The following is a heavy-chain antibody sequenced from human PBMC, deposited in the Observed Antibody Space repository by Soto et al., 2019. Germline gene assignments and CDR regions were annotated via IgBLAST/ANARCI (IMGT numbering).Heavy chain of an antibody. CDR3: ARQGFGAVHGDIDV. J-gene: IGHJ6*02. CDR1: GGSISSYH. V-gene: IGHV4-59*08. D-gene: IGHD3-10*01. CDR2: VHYSWGS. Sequence: PSETLSLTCTVSGGSISSYHWSWIRQTPGKGLEWIGYVHYSWGSNYNPSLKSRVAISLDTSKSQFSLKLTSVTATDTAVYYCARQGFGAVHGDIDVWGQGTTVTVSS.